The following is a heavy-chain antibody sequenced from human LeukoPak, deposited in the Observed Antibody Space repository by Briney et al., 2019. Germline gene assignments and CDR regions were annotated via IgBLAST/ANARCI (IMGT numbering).Heavy chain of an antibody. D-gene: IGHD3-10*01. V-gene: IGHV4-38-2*02. CDR2: IYHSGST. CDR3: ARGGFRYYGSGSYSDY. J-gene: IGHJ4*02. Sequence: SETLSLTCTVSGYSISSGYYWGWIRQPPGKGLEWIGSIYHSGSTYYNPSLKSRITISVDTSKNQFSLKLSSVTAADTAVYYCARGGFRYYGSGSYSDYWGQGTLVTVSS. CDR1: GYSISSGYY.